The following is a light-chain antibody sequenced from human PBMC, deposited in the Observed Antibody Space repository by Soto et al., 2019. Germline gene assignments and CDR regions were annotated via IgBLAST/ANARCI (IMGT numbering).Light chain of an antibody. Sequence: EIVMTQSPATLSVSPGQRATLSCRVSQSVTRKLAWYQQKPGQPPRLLIYSVSARVTGVPARFSGSGSGTEFTLTINSLQSEDFAVYYCQQSYNWPRTFGQGTKVELK. CDR1: QSVTRK. V-gene: IGKV3-15*01. CDR3: QQSYNWPRT. CDR2: SVS. J-gene: IGKJ1*01.